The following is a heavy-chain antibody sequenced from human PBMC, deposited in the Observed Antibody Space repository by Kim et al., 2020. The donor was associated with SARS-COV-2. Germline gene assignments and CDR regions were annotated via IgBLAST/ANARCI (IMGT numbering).Heavy chain of an antibody. CDR2: ISWDSGRL. D-gene: IGHD4-17*01. J-gene: IGHJ4*01. V-gene: IGHV3-9*01. Sequence: GGSLRLSCTVSGFTLGDYAMHWVRQSPGKGLEWISAISWDSGRLNYAASAKGRLTISRDNAKNSLYLQLNSLRDEDTAVYYCAPAVNDY. CDR3: APAVNDY. CDR1: GFTLGDYA.